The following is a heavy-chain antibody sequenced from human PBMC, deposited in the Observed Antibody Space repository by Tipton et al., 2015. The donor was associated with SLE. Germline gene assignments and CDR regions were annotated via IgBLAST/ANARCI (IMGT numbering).Heavy chain of an antibody. Sequence: SLRLSCAASGFTFSSYAMHWVRQAPGKGLEWVAVISYDGSNKYYADSVKGRFTISRDNSKNTLYLQMNSLRVEDTAVYHCAREGCSSISCNYYYYYYMDVWGKGTTVTVSS. CDR3: AREGCSSISCNYYYYYYMDV. J-gene: IGHJ6*03. V-gene: IGHV3-30-3*01. CDR2: ISYDGSNK. D-gene: IGHD2-2*01. CDR1: GFTFSSYA.